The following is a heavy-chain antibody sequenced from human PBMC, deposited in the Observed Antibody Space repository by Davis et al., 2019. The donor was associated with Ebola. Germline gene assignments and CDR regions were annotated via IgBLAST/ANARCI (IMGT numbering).Heavy chain of an antibody. CDR1: GGSISSSSYY. D-gene: IGHD4-17*01. CDR3: ARGKYGDYIVLYYYNMDV. CDR2: IYYSGST. V-gene: IGHV4-39*01. Sequence: SETLSLTCTVSGGSISSSSYYWGWIRQPPGKGLEWIGSIYYSGSTYYNPSLKSRVTISVDTSKNQFSLKLSSVTAADTAVYYCARGKYGDYIVLYYYNMDVWGQGTTVTVSS. J-gene: IGHJ6*02.